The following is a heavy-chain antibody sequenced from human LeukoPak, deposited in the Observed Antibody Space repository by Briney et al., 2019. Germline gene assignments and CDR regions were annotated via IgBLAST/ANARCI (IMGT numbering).Heavy chain of an antibody. CDR1: VYTFTNFY. V-gene: IGHV1-69*04. D-gene: IGHD4-17*01. J-gene: IGHJ4*02. Sequence: SVKVSCKASVYTFTNFYIHWVRQAPGQGLEWMGRIIPILGIANYAQKFQGRVTITADKSTSTAYMELSSLRSEDTAVYYCARDRAPDDYGDYIFLHWGQGTLVTVSS. CDR3: ARDRAPDDYGDYIFLH. CDR2: IIPILGIA.